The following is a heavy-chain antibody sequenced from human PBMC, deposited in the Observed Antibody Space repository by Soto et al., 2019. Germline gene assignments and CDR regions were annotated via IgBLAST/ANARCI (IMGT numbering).Heavy chain of an antibody. J-gene: IGHJ1*01. D-gene: IGHD2-2*01. V-gene: IGHV1-69*08. CDR2: IIPILGTA. Sequence: SVKVSCKASGGTFSSYTISWVRQAPGQGLEWMGRIIPILGTANYAQKFQDRVTITADESTSTAYMELGSLRSEDTAVYYCASPPVGYCSSVTCYGYLLRWGQGTLVTVSS. CDR1: GGTFSSYT. CDR3: ASPPVGYCSSVTCYGYLLR.